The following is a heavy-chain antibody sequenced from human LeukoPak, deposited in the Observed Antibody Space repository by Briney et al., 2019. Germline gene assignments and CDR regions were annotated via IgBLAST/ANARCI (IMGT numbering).Heavy chain of an antibody. CDR3: ARDQGYGGFDY. J-gene: IGHJ4*02. CDR1: GGSISTYY. D-gene: IGHD3-16*01. Sequence: PSETLSLTCTVSGGSISTYYWSWIRQPPGKGLEWIGYIYYIGTTDYNPSLKSRVTISVDTSKNQLSLKLGSVTAADTAFYYCARDQGYGGFDYWGQGALVTVSS. CDR2: IYYIGTT. V-gene: IGHV4-59*01.